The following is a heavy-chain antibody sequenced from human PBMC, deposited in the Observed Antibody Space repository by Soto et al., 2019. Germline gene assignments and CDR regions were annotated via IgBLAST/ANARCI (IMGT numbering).Heavy chain of an antibody. J-gene: IGHJ4*02. CDR3: AKDLMITFGGVIANDY. CDR2: ISYDGSNK. Sequence: PGGSLRLSCAASGFTFSSYGMHWVRQAPGKGLEWVAVISYDGSNKYYADSVKGRFTISRDNSKNTLYLQMNSLRAEDTAVYYCAKDLMITFGGVIANDYWGQGTLVT. CDR1: GFTFSSYG. D-gene: IGHD3-16*02. V-gene: IGHV3-30*18.